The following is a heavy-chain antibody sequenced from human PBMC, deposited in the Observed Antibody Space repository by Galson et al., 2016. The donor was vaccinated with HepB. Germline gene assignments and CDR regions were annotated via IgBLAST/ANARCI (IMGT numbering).Heavy chain of an antibody. J-gene: IGHJ3*01. CDR1: GLMYTHYA. CDR2: IDDSGDHI. Sequence: SLRLSCAVSGLMYTHYAMNWVRQAPGKGLEWVSIIDDSGDHIYYAESVKGRFTISRDKATNTLYLQMNSLRAEDTALYYRAGDRGYRALDLWGQGTTVTVSS. CDR3: AGDRGYRALDL. D-gene: IGHD3-10*01. V-gene: IGHV3-23*01.